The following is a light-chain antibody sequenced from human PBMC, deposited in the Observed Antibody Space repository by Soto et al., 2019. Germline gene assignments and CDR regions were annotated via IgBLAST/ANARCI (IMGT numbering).Light chain of an antibody. Sequence: QSALTQPPSASGSPGQSVTISCTGTSSDVGAYNYVSWYQQYPGKAPKLMIYAVSNRPSGVSNRFSGSKSGNTASLTISGVQAEDEADYYCSSYRAYSTLWVFGGGTKLTVL. CDR2: AVS. CDR3: SSYRAYSTLWV. J-gene: IGLJ3*02. V-gene: IGLV2-14*01. CDR1: SSDVGAYNY.